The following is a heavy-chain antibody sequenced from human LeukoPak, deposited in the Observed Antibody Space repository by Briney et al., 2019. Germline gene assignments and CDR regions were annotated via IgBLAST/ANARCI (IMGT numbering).Heavy chain of an antibody. CDR2: IIPIFGSA. CDR1: GYIFSNYA. V-gene: IGHV1-69*06. J-gene: IGHJ4*02. Sequence: EASVKVSCKASGYIFSNYAIHWVRQAPGQGLEWMGGIIPIFGSANYAQKFQGRVTITADKSTSTAYMELSSLRSEDTAVYYCASYGTVTSGFDYWGQGTLVTVSS. D-gene: IGHD2-15*01. CDR3: ASYGTVTSGFDY.